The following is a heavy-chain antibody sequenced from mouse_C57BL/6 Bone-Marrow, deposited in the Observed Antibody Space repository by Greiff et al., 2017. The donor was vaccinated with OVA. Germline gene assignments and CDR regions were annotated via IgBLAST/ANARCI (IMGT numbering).Heavy chain of an antibody. CDR1: GYTFTSYW. CDR3: ARSITTVPRYFDV. CDR2: IHPNSGST. V-gene: IGHV1-64*01. Sequence: QVQLQQPGAELVKPGASVKLSCKASGYTFTSYWMHWVKQRPGQGLEWIGMIHPNSGSTKYNEKFKSKATLTVDKSSSTAYMQLSSLTSEDSAVYYCARSITTVPRYFDVWGTGTTVTVSS. D-gene: IGHD1-1*01. J-gene: IGHJ1*03.